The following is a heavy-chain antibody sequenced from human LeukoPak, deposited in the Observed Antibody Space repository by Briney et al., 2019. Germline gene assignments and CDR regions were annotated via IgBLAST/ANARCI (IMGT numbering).Heavy chain of an antibody. CDR1: ESTFSNYW. CDR3: ARDAFRGSHS. J-gene: IGHJ4*02. V-gene: IGHV3-74*01. D-gene: IGHD1-26*01. CDR2: INSDGSST. Sequence: GGSLRLSCAASESTFSNYWMHWVRQAPGKGLVWVSRINSDGSSTNYADSAKGRFTISRDNAKNMLYLQMNSLRAEDTAVYYCARDAFRGSHSWGQGTLVTVSS.